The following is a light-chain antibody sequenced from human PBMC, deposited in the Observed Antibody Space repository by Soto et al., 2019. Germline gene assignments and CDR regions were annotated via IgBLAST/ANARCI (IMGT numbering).Light chain of an antibody. J-gene: IGKJ1*01. CDR3: QQYGSSAT. Sequence: TSQIVSKSYLAWHQKNPGQATRPLIYGPSNRATGIPDRFSGSGSGTDFTLTSSRLETEDFAVYYCQQYGSSATFGQGTKVDIK. V-gene: IGKV3-20*01. CDR1: QIVSKSY. CDR2: GPS.